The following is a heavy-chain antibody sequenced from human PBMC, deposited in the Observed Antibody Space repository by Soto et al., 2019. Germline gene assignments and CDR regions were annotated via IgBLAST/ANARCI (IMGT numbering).Heavy chain of an antibody. Sequence: PSETLSLTCTVSGGSISSSSYYWGWIRQPPGKGLEWIGSIYYSGSTYYNPSLKSRVTISVDTSKNQFSLKLSSVTVADTAVYYCARLTPYYDSSGLLMDVWGQGTTVT. D-gene: IGHD3-22*01. CDR3: ARLTPYYDSSGLLMDV. CDR2: IYYSGST. V-gene: IGHV4-39*01. J-gene: IGHJ6*02. CDR1: GGSISSSSYY.